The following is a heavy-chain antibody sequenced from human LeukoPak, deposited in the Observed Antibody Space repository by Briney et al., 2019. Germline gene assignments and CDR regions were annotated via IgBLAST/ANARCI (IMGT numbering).Heavy chain of an antibody. J-gene: IGHJ4*02. V-gene: IGHV3-74*01. CDR1: GFTFSSYW. Sequence: GGSLRLSCAASGFTFSSYWMHWVRQAPGKGLVWVSRINSDGSSTSYADSVKGRFTISRDYSKNTLYLQMNSLRAEDTAVYYCAKEGPDYGDYRSGDYFDFWGQGTLVTVSS. CDR2: INSDGSST. CDR3: AKEGPDYGDYRSGDYFDF. D-gene: IGHD4-17*01.